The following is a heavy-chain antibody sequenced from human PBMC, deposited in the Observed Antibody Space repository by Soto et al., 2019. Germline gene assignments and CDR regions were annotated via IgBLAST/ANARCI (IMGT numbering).Heavy chain of an antibody. CDR1: GYTFTGYY. CDR3: ARELIQLWLSYYYGMDV. V-gene: IGHV1-2*02. Sequence: ASVKVSCKASGYTFTGYYMHWVRQAPGQGLEWMGWINPNSGGTNYAQKFQGRVTMTRDTSISTAYMELSRLRSDGTAVYYCARELIQLWLSYYYGMDVWGQGTTVTVSS. CDR2: INPNSGGT. D-gene: IGHD5-18*01. J-gene: IGHJ6*02.